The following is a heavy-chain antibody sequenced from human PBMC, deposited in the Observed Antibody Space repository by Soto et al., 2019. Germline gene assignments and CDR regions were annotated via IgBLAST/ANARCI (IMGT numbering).Heavy chain of an antibody. CDR3: ARGPHSMVRGVPQFDP. CDR1: GGSISSGDYY. V-gene: IGHV4-31*03. Sequence: QVQLQESGPGLVKPSQTLSLTCSVSGGSISSGDYYWTWIRQHPGKGLEWIGYIYYSGRTYDNPSLRSRITLSVDTTKNQFSLKLSSVTAADTAVYYGARGPHSMVRGVPQFDPWGQGTLVTVSS. J-gene: IGHJ5*02. CDR2: IYYSGRT. D-gene: IGHD3-10*01.